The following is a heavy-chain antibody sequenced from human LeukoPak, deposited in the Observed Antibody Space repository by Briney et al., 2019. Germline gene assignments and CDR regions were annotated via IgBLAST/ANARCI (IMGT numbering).Heavy chain of an antibody. V-gene: IGHV4-34*01. D-gene: IGHD3-3*02. CDR1: GGSFSGYY. J-gene: IGHJ4*02. CDR3: ARGRAFFD. Sequence: PSETLSLTCAVYGGSFSGYYRNWIRQPPGKGLEWIGEINNSGSTNYNPSLKSRVTISRDTSKNQSSLKLSSVTAADTAVHYCARGRAFFDWGQGTLVTVYS. CDR2: INNSGST.